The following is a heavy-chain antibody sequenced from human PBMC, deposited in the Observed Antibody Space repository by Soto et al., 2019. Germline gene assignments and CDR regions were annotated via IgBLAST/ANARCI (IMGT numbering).Heavy chain of an antibody. CDR2: ISSSSSTI. V-gene: IGHV3-48*02. J-gene: IGHJ4*02. D-gene: IGHD3-22*01. CDR3: ASDQDDSGGYCFNG. Sequence: EVQLVESGGGLVQPGGSLRLSCAASGFTFSSYSMNWVRQAPGKGLEWVSYISSSSSTIYYAESVKVRFTISRENAKNSPYLQTNSLGDEDDAVYYCASDQDDSGGYCFNGWGQGTLVTVSS. CDR1: GFTFSSYS.